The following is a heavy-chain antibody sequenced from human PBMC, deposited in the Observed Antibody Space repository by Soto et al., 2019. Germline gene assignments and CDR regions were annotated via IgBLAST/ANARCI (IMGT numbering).Heavy chain of an antibody. CDR2: VKRKTNGGTT. D-gene: IGHD3-10*01. CDR3: ATCYGSGTDCQEDYLAF. V-gene: IGHV3-15*01. J-gene: IGHJ4*02. Sequence: EVQLVESGGGLVEPGGSLRLSCATSGFLFTNAWMSWVRQAPGKGLEWVGRVKRKTNGGTTDYAAPVKDGFNISRDDSKNKLYLQMNNLKTEDTAVYYCATCYGSGTDCQEDYLAFWGQGTPVTVSS. CDR1: GFLFTNAW.